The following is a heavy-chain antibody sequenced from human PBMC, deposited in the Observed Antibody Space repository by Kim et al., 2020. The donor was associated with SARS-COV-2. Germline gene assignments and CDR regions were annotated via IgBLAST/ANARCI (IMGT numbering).Heavy chain of an antibody. CDR3: AKDIYYDSSGKLDY. D-gene: IGHD3-22*01. CDR1: GFTFSSYG. V-gene: IGHV3-23*01. J-gene: IGHJ4*02. Sequence: GGSLRLSCAASGFTFSSYGMTWVRQAPGKGLEWVSEISGSGGSTHHADSVKGRFTISRDNSKNTLYLQMNSLRAEDTAVYYCAKDIYYDSSGKLDYWGQGPLVTVSS. CDR2: ISGSGGST.